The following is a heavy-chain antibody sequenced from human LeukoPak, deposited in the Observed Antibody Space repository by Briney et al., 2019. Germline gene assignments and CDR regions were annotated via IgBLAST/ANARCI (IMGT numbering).Heavy chain of an antibody. J-gene: IGHJ6*02. CDR1: GFIVSSNY. D-gene: IGHD3-10*01. CDR2: IYSGGST. CDR3: AKDRYYASGSPTRHYYGMDV. Sequence: PGGSLRLSCAASGFIVSSNYMSWVRQAPGKGLEWVSVIYSGGSTYYADSVKGRFTISRDNSKNTLYLQMNSLRAEDTAVYYCAKDRYYASGSPTRHYYGMDVWGQGTTVTVSS. V-gene: IGHV3-53*01.